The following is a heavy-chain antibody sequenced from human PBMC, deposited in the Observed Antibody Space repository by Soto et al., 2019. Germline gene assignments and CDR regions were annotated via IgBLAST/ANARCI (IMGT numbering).Heavy chain of an antibody. J-gene: IGHJ4*02. Sequence: EVQLVESGGGLVQPGGSLRLSCAASGFTFSSHWIHWVRQAPGKGLVWVARIEGDGGTISYADSVKGRFTISRDNAKNTVYLQMNSLRVEDTALYYCVRTACVINNCSYRGVRWGQGTLVTV. CDR2: IEGDGGTI. CDR1: GFTFSSHW. V-gene: IGHV3-74*01. D-gene: IGHD1-20*01. CDR3: VRTACVINNCSYRGVR.